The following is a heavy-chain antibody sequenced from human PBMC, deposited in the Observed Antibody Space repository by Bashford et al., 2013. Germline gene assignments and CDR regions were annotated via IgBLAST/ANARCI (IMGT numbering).Heavy chain of an antibody. CDR1: GGSMTKGYY. V-gene: IGHV4-61*02. Sequence: TLSLTCTVSGGSMTKGYYWSWIRQPAGKGLEWIGRIHITGRTIYNPSLMSRVTIAIDTSKNQFSLQVSSVTAADTALYYCARDLGACSDGRCYSPPGYFDPWGQGTQVTVSS. J-gene: IGHJ5*02. CDR3: ARDLGACSDGRCYSPPGYFDP. D-gene: IGHD2-15*01. CDR2: IHITGRT.